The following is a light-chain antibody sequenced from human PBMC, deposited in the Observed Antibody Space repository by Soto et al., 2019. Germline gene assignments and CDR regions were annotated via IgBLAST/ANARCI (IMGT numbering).Light chain of an antibody. Sequence: VMTQSPATLSVSPGDRAILSCRASHSVNTNLAWYQQRPGQPPRLLIYDASTRASDVPGRFSGSGSGTDFTLTISSLEPEDFAVYYCQQRSNWLTFGPGTKVDIK. CDR2: DAS. CDR1: HSVNTN. V-gene: IGKV3-11*01. CDR3: QQRSNWLT. J-gene: IGKJ3*01.